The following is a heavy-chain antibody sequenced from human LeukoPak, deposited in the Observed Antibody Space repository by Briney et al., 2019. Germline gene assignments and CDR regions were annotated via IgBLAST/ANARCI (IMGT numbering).Heavy chain of an antibody. Sequence: GGSLRLSCAASGFTVSSNYMSWGRQAPGKGLEWVSVIYSGGSTYYADSVKGRFTISRDNSKNTLYLQMNSLRAEDTAVYYCARGERNFYDSSGYLVYWGQGTLVTVSS. J-gene: IGHJ4*02. CDR3: ARGERNFYDSSGYLVY. CDR1: GFTVSSNY. CDR2: IYSGGST. V-gene: IGHV3-53*01. D-gene: IGHD3-22*01.